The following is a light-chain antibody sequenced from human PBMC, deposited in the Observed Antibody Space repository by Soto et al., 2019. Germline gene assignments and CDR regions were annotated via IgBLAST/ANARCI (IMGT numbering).Light chain of an antibody. Sequence: EIVMTQSPATLSVSPGERATLSCRASQSVSSDLAWFQQTPGQAPRLLIYGASTRATGIPARFSGSGSGTEFTLTISSLQSEDFAVYYCQQYSNWAPITFGPGTKVDIK. J-gene: IGKJ3*01. CDR1: QSVSSD. V-gene: IGKV3-15*01. CDR3: QQYSNWAPIT. CDR2: GAS.